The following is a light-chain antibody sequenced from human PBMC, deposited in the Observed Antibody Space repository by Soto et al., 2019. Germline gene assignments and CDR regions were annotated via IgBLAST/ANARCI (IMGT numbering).Light chain of an antibody. Sequence: DIQMTQSPSSLSASVGDSVTSTCRASQDLSKRLDWYQQKPGKLPKLQIYDASNLETGVPSRFSRSGSGTEFNFTISSLQAEDIAAYYCPQYENLYTFGKGTKLEIK. CDR1: QDLSKR. V-gene: IGKV1-33*01. CDR2: DAS. CDR3: PQYENLYT. J-gene: IGKJ2*01.